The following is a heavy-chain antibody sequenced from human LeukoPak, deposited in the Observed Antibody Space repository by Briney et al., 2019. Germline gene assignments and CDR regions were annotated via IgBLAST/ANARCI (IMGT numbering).Heavy chain of an antibody. Sequence: PSETLSLTCTVSGGSISSYYWSWIRQPAGKGLEWIGRIYTSGSTNYNPSLKSRVTMSVDTSKNQFSLKLSSVTAADTAVYYCARDLSYSSSSMGSLGYWGQGTLVTVSS. J-gene: IGHJ4*02. CDR2: IYTSGST. D-gene: IGHD6-6*01. V-gene: IGHV4-4*07. CDR1: GGSISSYY. CDR3: ARDLSYSSSSMGSLGY.